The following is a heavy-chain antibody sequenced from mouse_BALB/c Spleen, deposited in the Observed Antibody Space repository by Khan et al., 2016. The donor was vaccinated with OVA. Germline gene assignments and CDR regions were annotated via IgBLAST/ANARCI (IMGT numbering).Heavy chain of an antibody. CDR1: GFNIKDYY. J-gene: IGHJ4*01. CDR3: ARRDYEAMDY. CDR2: IDPANGNT. Sequence: VQLQQSGAELVRPGALVKLSCKPSGFNIKDYYIHWVKQRPEQGLEWIGWIDPANGNTIYDPKFQDKASMTADTSSNTAYLQLSSLTSEDTAVYYCARRDYEAMDYWGQGTSVTVSS. V-gene: IGHV14-1*02. D-gene: IGHD2-4*01.